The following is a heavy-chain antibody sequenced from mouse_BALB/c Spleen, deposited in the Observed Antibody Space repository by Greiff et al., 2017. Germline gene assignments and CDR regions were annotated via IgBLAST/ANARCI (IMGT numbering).Heavy chain of an antibody. CDR2: IYPGTGST. D-gene: IGHD2-1*01. Sequence: VQLVESGAELVRPGASVKLSCKTSGYIFTSYWIHWVKQRCGQGLEWIARIYPGTGSTYYNEKFKDKATLTADKSSSTAYMQLSSLTSEDSAVYYCARWGKNPYGNFPWGQGTLVTVSA. CDR1: GYIFTSYW. CDR3: ARWGKNPYGNFP. J-gene: IGHJ3*01. V-gene: IGHV1S132*01.